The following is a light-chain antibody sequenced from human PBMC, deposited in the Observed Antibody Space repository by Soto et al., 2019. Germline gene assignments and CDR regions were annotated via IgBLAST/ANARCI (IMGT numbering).Light chain of an antibody. CDR3: RFFTSRNTLL. Sequence: QSALTQPASVSGSPGQSITISCTGTSSDVGGYNYVSWYQQHPGKAPKLIIYNVSNRPSGVSNRFSGSKSGNTASLTISGLQVEDEGLYYCRFFTSRNTLLFGGGTKVTVL. V-gene: IGLV2-14*01. J-gene: IGLJ2*01. CDR1: SSDVGGYNY. CDR2: NVS.